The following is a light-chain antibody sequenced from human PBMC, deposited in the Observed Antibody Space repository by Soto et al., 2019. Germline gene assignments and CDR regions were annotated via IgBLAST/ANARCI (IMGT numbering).Light chain of an antibody. Sequence: EIVLTQSPGTLSLSPGERATLSCRASQSVSSNYLAWSQQKPGQPPRLIISAASSMATGIPDRFSGSGSETYFTLPISGLEPEDFAVYYCQHYGRSPPSWTFGQGTKVDIK. J-gene: IGKJ1*01. V-gene: IGKV3-20*01. CDR1: QSVSSNY. CDR2: AAS. CDR3: QHYGRSPPSWT.